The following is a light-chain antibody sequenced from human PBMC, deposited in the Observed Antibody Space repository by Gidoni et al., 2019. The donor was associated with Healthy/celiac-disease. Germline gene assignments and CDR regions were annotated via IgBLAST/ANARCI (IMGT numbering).Light chain of an antibody. Sequence: SYVLTQPPSVSVAPGTTARIPCGGNNIGSKSVHWYQQKPGQAPVLVVYDESDRPSGIPERFSGSNSGNTATLTISRVEAGDEADYYCQVWDSSSDHVVFGGGTKLTVL. CDR2: DES. CDR1: NIGSKS. J-gene: IGLJ2*01. CDR3: QVWDSSSDHVV. V-gene: IGLV3-21*03.